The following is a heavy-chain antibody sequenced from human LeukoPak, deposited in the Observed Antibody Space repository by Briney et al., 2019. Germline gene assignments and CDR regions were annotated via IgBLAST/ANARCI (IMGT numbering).Heavy chain of an antibody. Sequence: GASVKVSCKASVYTFTGYYMHWVRQAPGQGLEWMGRINPNSGGTNYAQKFQGRVTMTRDTSISTAYMELSRLRSDDTAVYYCATGGVRDYYGSGSYYNGGYWGQGTLVTVSS. D-gene: IGHD3-10*01. J-gene: IGHJ4*02. CDR2: INPNSGGT. CDR3: ATGGVRDYYGSGSYYNGGY. V-gene: IGHV1-2*06. CDR1: VYTFTGYY.